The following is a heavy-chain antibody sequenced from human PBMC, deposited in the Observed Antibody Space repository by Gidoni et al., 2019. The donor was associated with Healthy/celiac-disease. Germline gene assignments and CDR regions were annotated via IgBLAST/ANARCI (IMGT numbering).Heavy chain of an antibody. D-gene: IGHD3-3*01. CDR2: INSDGSST. CDR3: ARGYYDFWSGYLGGSYYYYYYGMDV. J-gene: IGHJ6*02. V-gene: IGHV3-74*01. CDR1: GFTFSSYW. Sequence: EVQLVESGGGSVQPGGSLRLSCAASGFTFSSYWMHWVRQAPGKGLVWVSRINSDGSSTSYADSVKGRFTISRDNAKNTLYLQMNSLRAEDTAVYYCARGYYDFWSGYLGGSYYYYYYGMDVWGQGTTVTVSS.